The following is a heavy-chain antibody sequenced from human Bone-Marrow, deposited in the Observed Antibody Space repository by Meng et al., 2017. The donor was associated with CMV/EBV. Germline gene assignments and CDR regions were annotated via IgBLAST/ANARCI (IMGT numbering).Heavy chain of an antibody. CDR3: ARDMGYRAYCSSTSCYSGRGGMDV. CDR2: IYYSGST. Sequence: GSLRLSCTVSGGSISSYYWSWIRQPPGKGLEWIGYIYYSGSTNYNPSLKSRVTISVDTSKNQFSLKLSSVTAADTAVYYCARDMGYRAYCSSTSCYSGRGGMDVWGQGTTVTVSS. D-gene: IGHD2-2*02. J-gene: IGHJ6*02. CDR1: GGSISSYY. V-gene: IGHV4-59*01.